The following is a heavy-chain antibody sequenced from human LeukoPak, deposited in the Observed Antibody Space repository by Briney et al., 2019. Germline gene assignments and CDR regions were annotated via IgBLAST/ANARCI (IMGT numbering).Heavy chain of an antibody. CDR3: ARLNMIRGVSP. J-gene: IGHJ5*02. D-gene: IGHD3-10*01. V-gene: IGHV4-59*08. Sequence: SETLSLTCTVSGGSISSYYWSWIRQPPGKGLEWIGYIYYSGSTNYNPSLKSRVTISVDTSKNQFSLKLSSVTAADTAVYYCARLNMIRGVSPWGQGTLVTVSS. CDR1: GGSISSYY. CDR2: IYYSGST.